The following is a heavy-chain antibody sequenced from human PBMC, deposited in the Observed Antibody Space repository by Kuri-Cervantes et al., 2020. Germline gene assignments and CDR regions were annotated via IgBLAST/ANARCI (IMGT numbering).Heavy chain of an antibody. CDR3: AKDDSGDLMGAFDI. CDR2: IKEDGSEK. CDR1: GFTFSSYW. J-gene: IGHJ3*02. V-gene: IGHV3-7*03. D-gene: IGHD2-8*01. Sequence: GESLKISCAASGFTFSSYWMTWVRQAPGKGLEWVANIKEDGSEKYYLDSVKGRFTISRDNAKNSLYLQMNSLRAEDTALYYCAKDDSGDLMGAFDIWGQGTMVTVSS.